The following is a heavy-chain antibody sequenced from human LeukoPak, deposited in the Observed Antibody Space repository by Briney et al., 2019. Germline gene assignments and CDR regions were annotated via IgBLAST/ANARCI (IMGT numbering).Heavy chain of an antibody. Sequence: GASVKVSCKASGYTFTGYYIHWVRQAPGQGLEWMGWINPNSGGTNFAQSFQGRVTMTRDTSSSTAHMDLNRLRSDDTAVYYCARGDCSVSGCHGGNRFDPWGQGTLVTVSS. J-gene: IGHJ5*02. CDR2: INPNSGGT. CDR3: ARGDCSVSGCHGGNRFDP. CDR1: GYTFTGYY. V-gene: IGHV1-2*02. D-gene: IGHD2-15*01.